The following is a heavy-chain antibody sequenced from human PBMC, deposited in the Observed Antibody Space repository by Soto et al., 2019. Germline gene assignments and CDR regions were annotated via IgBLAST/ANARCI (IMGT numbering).Heavy chain of an antibody. CDR1: GGTFSSYT. Sequence: QVQLVQSGAEVKKPGSSVKVSCKASGGTFSSYTISWVRQAPGQGLEWMGRIIPILGIANYAQKFQGRVTITADKSTSTAYMELSSLRSEDTAVYYCASALVVAATLGDYYFDYWGQGTLVTVSS. CDR2: IIPILGIA. V-gene: IGHV1-69*02. J-gene: IGHJ4*02. D-gene: IGHD2-15*01. CDR3: ASALVVAATLGDYYFDY.